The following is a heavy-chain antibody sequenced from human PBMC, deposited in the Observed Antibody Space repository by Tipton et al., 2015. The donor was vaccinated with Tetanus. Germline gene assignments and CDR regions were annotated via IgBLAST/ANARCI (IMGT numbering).Heavy chain of an antibody. CDR1: GGSLSDYY. Sequence: TLSLTCAVSGGSLSDYYWSWIRQSPGKGLEWIGEINEGGSTNYNPSLESRVSISVDTSKHRFSLKVNSVIAADTATYYSARWIGVIPVTGNDAFDVWGPGAMVTVSS. J-gene: IGHJ3*01. D-gene: IGHD3-16*01. CDR3: ARWIGVIPVTGNDAFDV. V-gene: IGHV4-34*01. CDR2: INEGGST.